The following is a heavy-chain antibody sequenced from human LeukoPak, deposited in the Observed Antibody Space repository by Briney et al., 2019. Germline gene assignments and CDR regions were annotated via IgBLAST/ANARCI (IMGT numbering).Heavy chain of an antibody. CDR3: ASRTRVGATIGTDY. V-gene: IGHV3-21*01. D-gene: IGHD1-26*01. Sequence: GGSLRLSCAASGFTFSSYSMNWVRQAPGKGLEWVSSISSSSSYIYYADSVKGRFTISRDNAENSLYLQMNSLRAEDTAVYYCASRTRVGATIGTDYWGQGTLVTVSS. CDR1: GFTFSSYS. CDR2: ISSSSSYI. J-gene: IGHJ4*02.